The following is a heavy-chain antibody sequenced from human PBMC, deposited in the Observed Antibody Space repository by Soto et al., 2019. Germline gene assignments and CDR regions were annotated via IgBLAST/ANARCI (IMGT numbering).Heavy chain of an antibody. D-gene: IGHD6-13*01. J-gene: IGHJ4*02. CDR1: GDSVSSNSAA. CDR2: TYYRSKWYN. V-gene: IGHV6-1*01. Sequence: QVQLQQSGPGLVKPSQTLSLTCAISGDSVSSNSAAWNWIRQSPSRGLEWLGRTYYRSKWYNDXXVSGKSRITIXXDXSXXQCSLQLNSVTPEDTAVYYCARERKSSSWRHHFDYWGQGTLVTVSS. CDR3: ARERKSSSWRHHFDY.